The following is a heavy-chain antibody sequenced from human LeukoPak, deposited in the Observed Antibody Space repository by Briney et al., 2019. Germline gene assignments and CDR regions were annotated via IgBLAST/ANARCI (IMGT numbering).Heavy chain of an antibody. CDR2: ISNSGSII. D-gene: IGHD5-24*01. CDR1: GFTFRDYY. J-gene: IGHJ4*02. Sequence: GGSLRLSCAASGFTFRDYYMSWIRQTPGKGLEWVSYISNSGSIIHYADSVKGRFTISRDNSKNTLYLQMNSLRAEDTAVYYCAKDPGDGYNLGGGFDYWGQGTLVTVSS. V-gene: IGHV3-11*04. CDR3: AKDPGDGYNLGGGFDY.